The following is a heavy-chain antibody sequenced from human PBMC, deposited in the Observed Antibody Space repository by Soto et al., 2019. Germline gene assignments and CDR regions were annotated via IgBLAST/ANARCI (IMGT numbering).Heavy chain of an antibody. J-gene: IGHJ3*02. CDR3: ARDDGLSSTNVKAFDI. CDR1: GFTFSRYY. CDR2: ISTTSTYT. V-gene: IGHV3-21*01. D-gene: IGHD2-2*01. Sequence: ELQLVESGGGLVEPGESLRLSCAASGFTFSRYYMNWVRQAQGKGLEWVSSISTTSTYTHYADSLKGRFTISRDNAKKLLYLQMDSLRAEDTAVYYCARDDGLSSTNVKAFDIWGQGTKVTVSS.